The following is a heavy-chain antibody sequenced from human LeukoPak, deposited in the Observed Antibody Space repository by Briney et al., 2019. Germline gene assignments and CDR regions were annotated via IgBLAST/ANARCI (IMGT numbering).Heavy chain of an antibody. D-gene: IGHD6-13*01. Sequence: PSETLSLTCAVSGYSISSGYYWGWIRQPPGKGLEWIGSIYHSGSTYYNPSLKSRVTISVDTSKNQFSLKLSSVTAADTAVYYCARGGQRYSSSWYSGEYFQHWGQGTLVTVSS. CDR3: ARGGQRYSSSWYSGEYFQH. V-gene: IGHV4-38-2*01. CDR1: GYSISSGYY. J-gene: IGHJ1*01. CDR2: IYHSGST.